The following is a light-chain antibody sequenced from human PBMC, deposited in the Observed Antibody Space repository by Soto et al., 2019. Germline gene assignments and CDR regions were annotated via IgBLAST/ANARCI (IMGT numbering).Light chain of an antibody. CDR1: QSISSW. CDR2: KAS. CDR3: QQYNSYSWT. J-gene: IGKJ1*01. V-gene: IGKV1-5*03. Sequence: DIQMTQSPSTLSASVGDRVTITCRASQSISSWLAWYQQSPGKAPKLLIHKASSLESGVPSRFSGSRSGTAFTLTISRLQPDDFATYYCQQYNSYSWTFGQGTKVEIK.